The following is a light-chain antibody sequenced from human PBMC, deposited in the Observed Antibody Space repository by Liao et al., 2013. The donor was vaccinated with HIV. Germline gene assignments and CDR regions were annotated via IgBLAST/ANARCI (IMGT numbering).Light chain of an antibody. J-gene: IGLJ2*01. Sequence: SYDLTQPPSVSVSPGQAASITCSGDNLGDKYASWYQQRPGQSPVLVMYEDSQRPSGIPERFSGSTSGNTATLTISETQAVDEADYYCQSWDSDTVVFGGGTKLTVL. V-gene: IGLV3-1*01. CDR1: NLGDKY. CDR3: QSWDSDTVV. CDR2: EDS.